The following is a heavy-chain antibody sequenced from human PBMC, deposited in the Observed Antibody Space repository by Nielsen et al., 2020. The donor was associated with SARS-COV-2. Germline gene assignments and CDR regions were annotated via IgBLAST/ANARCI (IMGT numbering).Heavy chain of an antibody. V-gene: IGHV3-23*01. Sequence: GESLKISCAASGFPFMRYAMSWVRQAPGKGLEWVSSIGAIDGSTNYAESLRGRFTISRDNSKNTLYLQINGLRAEDTAMYYCAKNPSRRDYGADYWGQGTLVTVSS. CDR2: IGAIDGST. CDR1: GFPFMRYA. D-gene: IGHD4-17*01. CDR3: AKNPSRRDYGADY. J-gene: IGHJ4*02.